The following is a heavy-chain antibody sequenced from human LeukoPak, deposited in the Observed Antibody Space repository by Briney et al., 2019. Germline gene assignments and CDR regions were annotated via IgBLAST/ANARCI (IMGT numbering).Heavy chain of an antibody. Sequence: SETLSLTCTVSGGSISSSSYYWGWIRQPPGRGLEWIGSIYYSGSTYYNPSLKSRVTISVDTSKNQFSLKLSSVTAADTAVYYCARPVSAYCGGDCSDYWGQGTLVTVSS. D-gene: IGHD2-21*01. CDR1: GGSISSSSYY. J-gene: IGHJ4*02. V-gene: IGHV4-39*01. CDR3: ARPVSAYCGGDCSDY. CDR2: IYYSGST.